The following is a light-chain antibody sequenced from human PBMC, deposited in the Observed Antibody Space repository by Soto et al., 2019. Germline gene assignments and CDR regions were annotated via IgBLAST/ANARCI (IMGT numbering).Light chain of an antibody. V-gene: IGKV1-5*01. Sequence: DIQMTQSPPALSASVGDRVTITCRASESVHKWLAWYQQKAGKAPKVLIYDASTLETGVPSRFSGSGSGTEFALTLSSLQPNDSATYFCQQYPGSSLTFAQGTKVEI. CDR2: DAS. CDR1: ESVHKW. J-gene: IGKJ1*01. CDR3: QQYPGSSLT.